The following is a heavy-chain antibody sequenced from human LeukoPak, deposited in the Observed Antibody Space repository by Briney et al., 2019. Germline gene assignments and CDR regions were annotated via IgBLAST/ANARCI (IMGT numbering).Heavy chain of an antibody. Sequence: GASVKVSCKASGYTFTGYYMHWVRQAPGQGLEWMGWISAYNGNTNYAQKLQGRVTMTTDTSTSTAYMELRGLRSDDTAVYYCARDSMVRGVINAFDIWGQGTMVTVSS. CDR2: ISAYNGNT. V-gene: IGHV1-18*04. D-gene: IGHD3-10*01. CDR1: GYTFTGYY. CDR3: ARDSMVRGVINAFDI. J-gene: IGHJ3*02.